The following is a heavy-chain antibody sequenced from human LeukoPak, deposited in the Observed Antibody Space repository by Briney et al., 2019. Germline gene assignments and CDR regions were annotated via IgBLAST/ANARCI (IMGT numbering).Heavy chain of an antibody. CDR2: ISSSSSYI. D-gene: IGHD3-22*01. CDR3: ARVSSGYRNDAFDI. CDR1: GFTFSSYS. Sequence: GSLRLSCAASGFTFSSYSMNWVRQAPGKGLEWVSSISSSSSYIYYADSVKGRFTISRDNAKNSLYLQMNSLRAEDTAVYYCARVSSGYRNDAFDIWGQGTMVTVSS. J-gene: IGHJ3*02. V-gene: IGHV3-21*01.